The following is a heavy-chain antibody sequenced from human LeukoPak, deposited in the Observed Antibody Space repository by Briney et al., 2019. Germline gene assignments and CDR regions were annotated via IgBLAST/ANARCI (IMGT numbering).Heavy chain of an antibody. Sequence: GGSLRLSCAASGFTFSSYEMNWVRQAPGKGLEWVSYISSSGSTIYYADSVKGRFTISRDNSKNTLYLQMNSLRAEDTAVYYCARGLQWEPDAFDIWGQGTMVTVSS. CDR1: GFTFSSYE. V-gene: IGHV3-48*03. D-gene: IGHD1-26*01. J-gene: IGHJ3*02. CDR2: ISSSGSTI. CDR3: ARGLQWEPDAFDI.